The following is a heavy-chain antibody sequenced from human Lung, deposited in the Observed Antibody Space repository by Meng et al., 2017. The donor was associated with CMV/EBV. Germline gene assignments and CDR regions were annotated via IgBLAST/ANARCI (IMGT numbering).Heavy chain of an antibody. V-gene: IGHV3-48*03. CDR1: GCIFSIYE. Sequence: GESLKISCAASGCIFSIYEMNWVRQAPGKGLEWVSFISVTGSQIYYADSVKGRFTISRDNAQNSLYLKMNSLRGDDTAVDYCARGIRRRDELWNWRRSRNNVFYIDSWGQGRLVTVSS. CDR2: ISVTGSQI. J-gene: IGHJ4*02. D-gene: IGHD1/OR15-1a*01. CDR3: ARGIRRRDELWNWRRSRNNVFYIDS.